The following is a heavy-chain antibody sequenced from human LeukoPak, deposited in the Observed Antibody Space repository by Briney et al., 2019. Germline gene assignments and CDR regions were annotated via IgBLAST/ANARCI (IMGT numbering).Heavy chain of an antibody. J-gene: IGHJ5*02. V-gene: IGHV1-3*01. CDR1: GYTFTSYA. CDR3: ARLLRFSNWFDP. CDR2: INAGNGNT. Sequence: ASVKVSCKASGYTFTSYAMHWVRQAPGQRLEWMGWINAGNGNTKYSQKFQGRVTMTRDTSTSTVYMELSSLRSEDTAVYYCARLLRFSNWFDPWGQGTLVTVSS. D-gene: IGHD3-3*01.